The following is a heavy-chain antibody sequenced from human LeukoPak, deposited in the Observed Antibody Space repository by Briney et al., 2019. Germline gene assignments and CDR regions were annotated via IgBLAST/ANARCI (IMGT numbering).Heavy chain of an antibody. J-gene: IGHJ4*02. CDR1: GVPLRSYY. CDR2: IYYSGST. CDR3: AVVGTIDY. Sequence: SEPLSLTCTVSGVPLRSYYWSWIRPPPGKGLEWIGYIYYSGSTNYNPSLKSRVTISVDTSKNQFSLKLSSVTAADTAVYYCAVVGTIDYWGQGTLVTVSS. V-gene: IGHV4-59*01. D-gene: IGHD2-15*01.